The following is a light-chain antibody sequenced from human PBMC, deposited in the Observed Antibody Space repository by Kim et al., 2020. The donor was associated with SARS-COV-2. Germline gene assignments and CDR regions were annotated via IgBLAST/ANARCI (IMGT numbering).Light chain of an antibody. CDR1: SGTIASNY. Sequence: KTVTISCTRRSGTIASNYVQWYQQRPGSAPTTVIYEDNQRPSGVPDRFSGSIDSSSNSASLTISGLKTEDEADYYCQSYDSSTSWVFGGGTQLTVL. CDR2: EDN. CDR3: QSYDSSTSWV. V-gene: IGLV6-57*03. J-gene: IGLJ3*02.